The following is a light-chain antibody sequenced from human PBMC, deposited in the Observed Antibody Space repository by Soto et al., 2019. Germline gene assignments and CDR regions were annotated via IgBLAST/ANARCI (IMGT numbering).Light chain of an antibody. CDR2: GAS. CDR3: QQYNKWRT. J-gene: IGKJ1*01. CDR1: QSVRSSY. V-gene: IGKV3-20*01. Sequence: EIVLTQSPGTLSLSPGERATLSFMASQSVRSSYLAWYQQKPGQAPRLLIYGASSRATGIPDRFSGSGSGTEFTLTISSLQSEDFAVYYCQQYNKWRTFGQGTKVDIK.